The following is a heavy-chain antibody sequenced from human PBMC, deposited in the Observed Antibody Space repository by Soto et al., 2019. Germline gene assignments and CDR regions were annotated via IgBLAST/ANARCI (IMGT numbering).Heavy chain of an antibody. CDR1: GFSLSTSGVG. CDR2: IYWDDDK. V-gene: IGHV2-5*02. Sequence: QITLKESGPTLVKPTQTLTLTCTFSGFSLSTSGVGVGWIRQPPGKALEWLALIYWDDDKRYSPSLKSRLTIPKDTSTNQVVLTMPNMDPVDTATYYCAHNRLGSGSYSWYFDLWGRGTLVTVSS. CDR3: AHNRLGSGSYSWYFDL. J-gene: IGHJ2*01. D-gene: IGHD3-10*01.